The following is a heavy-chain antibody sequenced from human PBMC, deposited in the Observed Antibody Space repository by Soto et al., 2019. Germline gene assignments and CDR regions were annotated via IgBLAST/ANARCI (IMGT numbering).Heavy chain of an antibody. Sequence: EVQLVESGGGLVQPGGSLRLSCASSGFTFSNFWMNWVRQAPGKGLEWVANIKPDGSEEYYVDSVRGRFAISRDNVKNSLYLQMNSLRAEDTAVYYCARDLNEVGQVPHYWGQGTLVTVSS. J-gene: IGHJ4*02. CDR3: ARDLNEVGQVPHY. D-gene: IGHD3-16*01. V-gene: IGHV3-7*03. CDR2: IKPDGSEE. CDR1: GFTFSNFW.